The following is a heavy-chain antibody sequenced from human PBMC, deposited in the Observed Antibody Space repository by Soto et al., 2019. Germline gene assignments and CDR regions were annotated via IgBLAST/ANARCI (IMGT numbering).Heavy chain of an antibody. J-gene: IGHJ4*02. Sequence: GESLKISCKGSGYSFTSYWIGRVRQMPGKGLEWMGIIYPGDSDTRYSPSFQGQVTISADKSISTAYLQWSSLKASDTAMYYCAKVDKAMVNGFDYWGQGSPVTVSS. D-gene: IGHD5-18*01. CDR2: IYPGDSDT. CDR3: AKVDKAMVNGFDY. V-gene: IGHV5-51*01. CDR1: GYSFTSYW.